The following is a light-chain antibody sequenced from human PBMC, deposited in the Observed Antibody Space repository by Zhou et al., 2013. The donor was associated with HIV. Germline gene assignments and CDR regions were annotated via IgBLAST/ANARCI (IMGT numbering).Light chain of an antibody. J-gene: IGKJ4*01. CDR2: LGS. Sequence: VMTQSPRSLPVTPGQSASMSCSSSQSLVHTSGYSFLDWYLQKPGQSPQLLIYLGSNRASGVPDRFSGSGSGTDFTLKISRVEAEDVGVYYCMQALQTPLTFGGGTKVEIK. CDR3: MQALQTPLT. CDR1: QSLVHTSGYSF. V-gene: IGKV2-28*01.